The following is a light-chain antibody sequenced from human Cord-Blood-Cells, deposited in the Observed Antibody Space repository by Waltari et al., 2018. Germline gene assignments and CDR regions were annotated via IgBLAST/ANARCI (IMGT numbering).Light chain of an antibody. CDR3: MQDLQTPYT. CDR2: LGS. J-gene: IGKJ2*01. CDR1: QSLLHSNGYNY. Sequence: DIVMTQSPLSLPVTPGEQASISCRSSQSLLHSNGYNYLDWYLQKPGQSPQLLIYLGSNRASGVPDRFSGSGSGTDFTLKISRVEAEDVGVYYCMQDLQTPYTFGQGTKLEIK. V-gene: IGKV2-28*01.